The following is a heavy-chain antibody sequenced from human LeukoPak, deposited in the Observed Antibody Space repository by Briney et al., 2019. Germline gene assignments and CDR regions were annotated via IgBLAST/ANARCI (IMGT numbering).Heavy chain of an antibody. CDR3: ARVSHYDLVWFDP. V-gene: IGHV4-59*08. J-gene: IGHJ5*02. CDR1: GVSISSYY. CDR2: IYYSGST. D-gene: IGHD3-3*01. Sequence: KASETLSLTCTVSGVSISSYYWSWIRQPPGKGLEWIGYIYYSGSTNYNPSLKSRVTMSVDTSKNQFSLKLSSVTAADTAVYYCARVSHYDLVWFDPWGQGTLVTVSS.